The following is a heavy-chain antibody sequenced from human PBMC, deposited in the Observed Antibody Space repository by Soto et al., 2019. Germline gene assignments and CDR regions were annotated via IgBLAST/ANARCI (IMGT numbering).Heavy chain of an antibody. D-gene: IGHD5-12*01. V-gene: IGHV4-59*01. CDR3: ARVAADIASWLDP. J-gene: IGHJ5*02. CDR2: IYYSGVT. Sequence: QGQLQESGPGLVKPSETLSLTCTVSGDSISTYNWGWIRQPPGKGLEWIGCIYYSGVTNYNPSLKSRVTIAVDTPKNQLSLKLNSVPAADTAVYYCARVAADIASWLDPWGQGTLVTVSS. CDR1: GDSISTYN.